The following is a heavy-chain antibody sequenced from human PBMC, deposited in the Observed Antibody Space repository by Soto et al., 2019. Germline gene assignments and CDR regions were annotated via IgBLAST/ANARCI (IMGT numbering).Heavy chain of an antibody. CDR3: PRSLVAAGNPCFAP. CDR2: IDWDDDK. CDR1: GFSLSTSGMR. D-gene: IGHD6-13*01. Sequence: SGPTLVNPTQTLTLTCTFSGFSLSTSGMRVSGIRQPPGKALEWLARIDWDDDKLYSTSLKTRLTISKDTSKNQVGLTMTKMEAVHSPLYSCPRSLVAAGNPCFAPWGKVTLFTASP. J-gene: IGHJ5*02. V-gene: IGHV2-70*04.